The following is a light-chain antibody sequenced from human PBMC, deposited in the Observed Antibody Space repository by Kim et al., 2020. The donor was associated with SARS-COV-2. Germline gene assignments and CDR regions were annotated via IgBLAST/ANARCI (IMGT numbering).Light chain of an antibody. V-gene: IGKV1-5*03. Sequence: ASVGERVNITCRASQSINNWLAWYQQKPGKAPKLLIYMASTLESGVPSRFSGSGSGTEFTLTISSLQPDDFATYYCQQDNSYPLTFGGGTKVDIK. CDR2: MAS. CDR3: QQDNSYPLT. CDR1: QSINNW. J-gene: IGKJ4*01.